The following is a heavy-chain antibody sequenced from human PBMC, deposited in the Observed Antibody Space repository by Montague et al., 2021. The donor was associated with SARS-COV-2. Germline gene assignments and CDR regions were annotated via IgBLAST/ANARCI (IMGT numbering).Heavy chain of an antibody. J-gene: IGHJ2*01. Sequence: LRLSCAASGFTFSSYSMNWIRQPLGKGLEWIGCIYYSGSTNYNPSLKSRVTISVDTSKTQFSLKLNSVTAADTAVYYCARTIVVVSAASRYFDLWGRGTLVTVSS. CDR2: IYYSGST. CDR3: ARTIVVVSAASRYFDL. D-gene: IGHD2-2*01. V-gene: IGHV4-59*01. CDR1: GFTFSSYS.